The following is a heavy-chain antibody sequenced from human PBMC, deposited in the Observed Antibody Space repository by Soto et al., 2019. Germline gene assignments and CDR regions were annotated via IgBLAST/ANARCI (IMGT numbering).Heavy chain of an antibody. CDR3: ARRYGNSFAY. D-gene: IGHD1-1*01. J-gene: IGHJ4*02. CDR1: GGSISSYY. Sequence: PSETLSLTCTVSGGSISSYYWSWIRQPPGKGLEWIGYISYSGSTNYNPSLKSRVTISVDTSKNQFSLKLSSVTAADTAVYYCARRYGNSFAYWGQGTLVTVS. V-gene: IGHV4-59*08. CDR2: ISYSGST.